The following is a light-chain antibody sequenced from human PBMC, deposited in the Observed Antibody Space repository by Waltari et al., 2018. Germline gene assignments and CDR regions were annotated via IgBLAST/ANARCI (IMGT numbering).Light chain of an antibody. Sequence: QSVLTQPPSVSAAPGQKVTISCSGSNSNIGNNYVSWYQQLPGKAPKLFISENNNRPSGIPARFSGSKSGTSATLGITGLQTGDEADYYCGTWDSSLGDWVFGGGTKVTVL. CDR2: ENN. CDR3: GTWDSSLGDWV. J-gene: IGLJ3*02. V-gene: IGLV1-51*02. CDR1: NSNIGNNY.